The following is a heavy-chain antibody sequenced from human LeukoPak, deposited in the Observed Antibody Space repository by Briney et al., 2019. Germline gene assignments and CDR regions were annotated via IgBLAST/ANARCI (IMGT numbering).Heavy chain of an antibody. CDR2: IYYSGST. J-gene: IGHJ4*02. D-gene: IGHD3-3*01. CDR3: ASMYDFWSGFFDY. CDR1: GYSISSSSYY. Sequence: PSETLSLTCTVSGYSISSSSYYWGWIRQPPGKGLEWIGSIYYSGSTYYNPSLKSRVTISVDTSKNQFSLKLSSVTAADTAVYYCASMYDFWSGFFDYWGQGTLVTVSS. V-gene: IGHV4-39*01.